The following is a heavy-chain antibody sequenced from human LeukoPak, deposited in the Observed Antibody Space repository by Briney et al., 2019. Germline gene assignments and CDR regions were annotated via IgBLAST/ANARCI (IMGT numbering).Heavy chain of an antibody. CDR3: APSPRVAVVFS. J-gene: IGHJ5*02. D-gene: IGHD2-15*01. CDR2: ISDSSTTI. Sequence: GGSLRLSCAATGFTFSNYYMYWVRQAPGKGLECVSFISDSSTTIYYPDSVKGRFTTSRDNARYSLYLQMNSLRAEDTALYCCAPSPRVAVVFSWGQGTLVTVSS. CDR1: GFTFSNYY. V-gene: IGHV3-48*01.